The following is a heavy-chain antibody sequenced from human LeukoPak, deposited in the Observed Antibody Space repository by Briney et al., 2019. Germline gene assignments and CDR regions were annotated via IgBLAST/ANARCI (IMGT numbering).Heavy chain of an antibody. CDR1: GYTFTNYW. CDR3: ALSNEAFDSAGYFDY. Sequence: GESLKISCKGSGYTFTNYWVGWVRQMPGKGLEWMGSIYPNNSDSRYNPSFRGQVTISVDRSITTAYLLWKSLKASDTAIYYCALSNEAFDSAGYFDYWGQGTLVTVSS. D-gene: IGHD3-22*01. J-gene: IGHJ4*02. CDR2: IYPNNSDS. V-gene: IGHV5-51*01.